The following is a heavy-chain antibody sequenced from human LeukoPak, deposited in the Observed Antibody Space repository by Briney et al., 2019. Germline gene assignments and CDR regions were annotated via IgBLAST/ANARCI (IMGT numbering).Heavy chain of an antibody. J-gene: IGHJ4*02. CDR3: AKGRRGLGYFDY. V-gene: IGHV3-30*18. CDR2: LSYEGSNE. Sequence: PGRSLGLSCAASGFTFSNYGMHWVRQAPGKGLEWVADLSYEGSNEYYAGSVKGRFSISRDNSKNTLYLQMNSLRVDDTAVYYCAKGRRGLGYFDYWGQGTLVTVSS. CDR1: GFTFSNYG.